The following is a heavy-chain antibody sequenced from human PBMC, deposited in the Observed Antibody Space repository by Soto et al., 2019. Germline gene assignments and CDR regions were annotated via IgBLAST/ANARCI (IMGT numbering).Heavy chain of an antibody. V-gene: IGHV3-23*01. CDR1: GFTFSSYA. Sequence: EVQLLESGGGLVQPGGSLRLSCAASGFTFSSYAMSWVRQAPGKGLEWVSAISGSGGSTYYADSLKGRFTISRDNSKKTLYQQMNNHKAQDKAVYYCAKVTACYDYYYDYYMDVGGKLTNVTVSS. D-gene: IGHD2-15*01. J-gene: IGHJ6*03. CDR3: AKVTACYDYYYDYYMDV. CDR2: ISGSGGST.